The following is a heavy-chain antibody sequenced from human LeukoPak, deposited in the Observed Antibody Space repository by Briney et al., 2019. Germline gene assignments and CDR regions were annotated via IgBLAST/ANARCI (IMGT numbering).Heavy chain of an antibody. Sequence: GGSLKLSCAASGFTFSGCAMHWVRQASGKGLEWVSRITSKANSSATAYAASVKGSFTISRDDSKNTGSLQMTSLKTEDTAVYYCTRHSDDWGQGTLVTVSS. CDR1: GFTFSGCA. CDR3: TRHSDD. CDR2: ITSKANSSAT. D-gene: IGHD1-26*01. J-gene: IGHJ4*02. V-gene: IGHV3-73*01.